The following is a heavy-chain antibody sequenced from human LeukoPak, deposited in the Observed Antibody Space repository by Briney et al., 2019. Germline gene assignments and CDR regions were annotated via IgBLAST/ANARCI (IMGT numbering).Heavy chain of an antibody. CDR1: GGSIRYYY. J-gene: IGHJ4*02. CDR2: IYYNGST. CDR3: ARKGGLFDY. D-gene: IGHD2-15*01. V-gene: IGHV4-59*01. Sequence: SSETLSLTCTVSGGSIRYYYWSWIRQSPGKGLEWIGYIYYNGSTNYNPSLKSRVTISVDMSKNQFSLKMSSVTAADTAVHYCARKGGLFDYWGQGRLVTVSS.